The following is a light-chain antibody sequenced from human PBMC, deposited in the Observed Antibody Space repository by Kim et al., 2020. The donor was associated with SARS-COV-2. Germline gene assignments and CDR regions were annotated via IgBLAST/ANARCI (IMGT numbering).Light chain of an antibody. CDR2: VAS. CDR1: QSVSSN. Sequence: VPRGKMATHTCRASQSVSSNLAWYQQKPVQAPRLLIYVASTRATGIPARFSGSGSGTEFTLTITRLQSVDFAVYSCQQYNTWPGTFGQGTKVEIK. V-gene: IGKV3-15*01. J-gene: IGKJ1*01. CDR3: QQYNTWPGT.